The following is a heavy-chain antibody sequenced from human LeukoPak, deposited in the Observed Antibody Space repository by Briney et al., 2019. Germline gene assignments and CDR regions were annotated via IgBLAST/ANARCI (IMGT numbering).Heavy chain of an antibody. V-gene: IGHV4-31*03. D-gene: IGHD2/OR15-2a*01. CDR3: ASPSIGSTTDY. J-gene: IGHJ4*02. CDR2: IYHDGST. Sequence: SQTLSLTCTVSGGPISSGGYYWNWIRQHPGKGLEWIGYIYHDGSTYHNPSLKSRVTMSLDTSNNQFSLTLNSVTAADTAVYYCASPSIGSTTDYWGQGTLVTVSS. CDR1: GGPISSGGYY.